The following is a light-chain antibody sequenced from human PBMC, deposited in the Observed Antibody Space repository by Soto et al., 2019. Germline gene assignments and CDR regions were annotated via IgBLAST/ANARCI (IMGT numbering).Light chain of an antibody. CDR2: GAS. CDR3: QQYGSGYT. CDR1: QSASSSY. Sequence: EIVLTQSPGTLSLSPGERATLSCRASQSASSSYLAWYQQKPGQAHRLLIYGASSRTTGISDRFSSGGCATDFTLTISRLQPEDFAVYYCQQYGSGYTFGQGTKLEIK. V-gene: IGKV3-20*01. J-gene: IGKJ2*01.